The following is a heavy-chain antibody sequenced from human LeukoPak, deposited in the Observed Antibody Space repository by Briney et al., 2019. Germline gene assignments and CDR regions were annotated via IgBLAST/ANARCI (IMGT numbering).Heavy chain of an antibody. D-gene: IGHD2-2*02. CDR2: INPNSGGT. CDR1: GYTFTGYY. J-gene: IGHJ6*03. Sequence: GASVKVSCKASGYTFTGYYMHWVRQAPGQGLEWMGWINPNSGGTNYAQKFQGRVTMTRDTSISTAYMELSRLRSDDTAVYYCARASRVVVPAAISYYYYYMDVWGKGTTVTVSS. V-gene: IGHV1-2*02. CDR3: ARASRVVVPAAISYYYYYMDV.